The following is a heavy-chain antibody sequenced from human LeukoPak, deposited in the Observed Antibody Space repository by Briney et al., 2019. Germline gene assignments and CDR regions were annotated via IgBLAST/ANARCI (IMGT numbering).Heavy chain of an antibody. CDR3: ARFATGWLQYYYFDY. Sequence: ASVKVSCKASGYTFTSYDINWVRRATGQGLEWMGWMNPNSGNTGYAQKFQGRVTMTRNTSISTAYMELSSLRSEDTAVYYCARFATGWLQYYYFDYWGQGTLVTVSS. V-gene: IGHV1-8*01. D-gene: IGHD5-24*01. CDR2: MNPNSGNT. J-gene: IGHJ4*02. CDR1: GYTFTSYD.